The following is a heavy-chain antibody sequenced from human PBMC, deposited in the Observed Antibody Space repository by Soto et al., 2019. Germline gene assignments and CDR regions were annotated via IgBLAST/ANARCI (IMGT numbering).Heavy chain of an antibody. D-gene: IGHD3-22*01. CDR1: AGSISSGAYY. CDR2: IYYSGST. CDR3: ARSPDSSGYYPRRYYYGMDV. Sequence: SETLSLTCTVSAGSISSGAYYWSWIRQPPGKGLEWIGYIYYSGSTYYNPSLKSRVTISVDTSKNQFSLKLSSVTAADTAVYYCARSPDSSGYYPRRYYYGMDVWAQGTTVTVSS. J-gene: IGHJ6*02. V-gene: IGHV4-30-4*01.